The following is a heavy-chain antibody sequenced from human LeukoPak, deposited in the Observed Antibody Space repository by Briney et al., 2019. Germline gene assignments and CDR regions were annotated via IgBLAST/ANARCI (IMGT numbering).Heavy chain of an antibody. CDR2: IYYSGST. V-gene: IGHV4-31*03. Sequence: PSQTLSLTCTVSGGSISSGGYYWSWIRQHPGNGLEWIGYIYYSGSTYCNPSLKSRVTISVDTSKNQFSLKLSSVTAADTAVYYCARHGGGEIDYWGQGTLVTVSS. D-gene: IGHD2-21*01. CDR1: GGSISSGGYY. J-gene: IGHJ4*02. CDR3: ARHGGGEIDY.